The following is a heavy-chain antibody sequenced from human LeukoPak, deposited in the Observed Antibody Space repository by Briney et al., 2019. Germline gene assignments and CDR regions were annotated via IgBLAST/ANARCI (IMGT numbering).Heavy chain of an antibody. CDR3: ARGTMYSSSSSLDY. J-gene: IGHJ4*02. CDR2: IYYSGST. V-gene: IGHV4-31*03. D-gene: IGHD6-6*01. CDR1: GGSISSGGYY. Sequence: SETLSLTCTVSGGSISSGGYYWSWIRQHPGKGLEWIGYIYYSGSTYYNPSLKSRVTISVDTSKNQFSLKLSSVTAADTAVYYCARGTMYSSSSSLDYWGQGTLVTVSS.